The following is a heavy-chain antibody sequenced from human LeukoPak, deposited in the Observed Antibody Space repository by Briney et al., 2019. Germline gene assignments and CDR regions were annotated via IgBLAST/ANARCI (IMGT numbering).Heavy chain of an antibody. Sequence: SETLSLTCTVSGGSISSHYWSWIRQPPGKGLEWIGRIYTSGSTNYNPSLKSRVTMSVDTSKNQFSLKLSSVTAADTAVYYCATAGGSGVPQWLVSDYFDYWGQGTLVTVSS. J-gene: IGHJ4*02. D-gene: IGHD6-19*01. V-gene: IGHV4-4*07. CDR2: IYTSGST. CDR1: GGSISSHY. CDR3: ATAGGSGVPQWLVSDYFDY.